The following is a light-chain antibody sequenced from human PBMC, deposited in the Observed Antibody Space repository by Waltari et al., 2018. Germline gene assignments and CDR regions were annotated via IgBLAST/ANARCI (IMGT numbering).Light chain of an antibody. CDR2: AAS. Sequence: DCQMTQSPSSLSASVRDRVTITCRASQSISSYLNWYQQKPGKAPKLLIYAASSLQSGVPSRFSGSGSGTDFTLTISSLQPEDFATYYCQQSYSTPVTFGGGTKVEIK. CDR1: QSISSY. J-gene: IGKJ4*01. CDR3: QQSYSTPVT. V-gene: IGKV1-39*01.